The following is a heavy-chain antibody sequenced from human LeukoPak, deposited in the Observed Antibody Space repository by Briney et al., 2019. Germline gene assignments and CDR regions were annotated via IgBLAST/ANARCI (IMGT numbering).Heavy chain of an antibody. J-gene: IGHJ6*02. D-gene: IGHD1-14*01. CDR3: AKAGSEYYYYGMDV. Sequence: GRSLRLSCAASGFTFDDYAMHWVRQAPGKGLEWVSGISWNSGSIGYADSVKGRFTISRDNAKNSLYLQMNSLRAEDTALYYCAKAGSEYYYYGMDVWGQGTTVTVSS. CDR1: GFTFDDYA. CDR2: ISWNSGSI. V-gene: IGHV3-9*01.